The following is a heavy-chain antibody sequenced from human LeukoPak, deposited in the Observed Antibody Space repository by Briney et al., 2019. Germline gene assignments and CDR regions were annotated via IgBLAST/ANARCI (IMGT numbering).Heavy chain of an antibody. CDR1: GGSISSYY. D-gene: IGHD2-2*01. CDR3: ARHHIVVVPAAAYDAFDI. Sequence: SETLSLTCTVSGGSISSYYWSWIRQPPGKGLEWIGYIYYSGSTNYNPSLKSRVTISVDTSKNQFSLKLSSVTAADTAVYYCARHHIVVVPAAAYDAFDIWGQGTMVTVPS. CDR2: IYYSGST. J-gene: IGHJ3*02. V-gene: IGHV4-59*01.